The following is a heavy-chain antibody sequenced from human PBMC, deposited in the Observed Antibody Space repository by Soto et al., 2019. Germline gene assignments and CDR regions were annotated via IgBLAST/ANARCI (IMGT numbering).Heavy chain of an antibody. Sequence: SQTLSLTCAISGDSVSSDSAAWNWIRQSPSRGLEWLGRTYYRSKWNNDYGLSVKSRITINPDTSKNQFSLHLHSVTPEDTAVYYCARGESISGAWFDYWGQGTLVTVSS. CDR1: GDSVSSDSAA. D-gene: IGHD6-6*01. CDR3: ARGESISGAWFDY. V-gene: IGHV6-1*01. CDR2: TYYRSKWNN. J-gene: IGHJ4*02.